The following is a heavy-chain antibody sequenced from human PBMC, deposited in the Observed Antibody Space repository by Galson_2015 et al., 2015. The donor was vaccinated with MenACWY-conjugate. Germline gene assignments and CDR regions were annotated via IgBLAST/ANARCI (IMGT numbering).Heavy chain of an antibody. Sequence: SPSCTVCGGSASNASYWTWLPPAQGKEWQWIGLIYSSGSTKYNPSLKSRVTISLDISKNQVSLKLSSVTAADTAVYYVAREYNKWGQGTLVTVSS. CDR3: AREYNK. J-gene: IGHJ4*02. D-gene: IGHD1-14*01. CDR2: IYSSGST. V-gene: IGHV4-61*01. CDR1: GGSASNASY.